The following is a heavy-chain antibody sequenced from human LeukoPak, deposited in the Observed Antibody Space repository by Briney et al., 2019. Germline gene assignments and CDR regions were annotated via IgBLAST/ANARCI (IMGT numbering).Heavy chain of an antibody. V-gene: IGHV3-23*01. J-gene: IGHJ4*02. CDR3: AKGIFDFWSGYPFYFDY. D-gene: IGHD3-3*01. CDR2: ISASGNTV. CDR1: GFTFNKFA. Sequence: GGSLRLTCAASGFTFNKFAMIWVRQVPGGGLEWVSTISASGNTVKYRDSVKGRFTISRDSSKNSLYLQMDSLRADDTAVYYCAKGIFDFWSGYPFYFDYWGQGSLVTVST.